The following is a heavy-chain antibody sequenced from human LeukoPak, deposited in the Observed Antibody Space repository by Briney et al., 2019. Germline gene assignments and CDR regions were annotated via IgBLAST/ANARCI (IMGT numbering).Heavy chain of an antibody. D-gene: IGHD2-21*02. Sequence: SVKVSCKASVGTFISYAISWVRQAAGQRLDWMGGIIPIFGTANYAQKFQGRVTITADESTRTAHIEVSSLRSEDTAVYYCARTSYCGGDCLDYWGKGTLVIVSS. J-gene: IGHJ4*02. V-gene: IGHV1-69*13. CDR2: IIPIFGTA. CDR3: ARTSYCGGDCLDY. CDR1: VGTFISYA.